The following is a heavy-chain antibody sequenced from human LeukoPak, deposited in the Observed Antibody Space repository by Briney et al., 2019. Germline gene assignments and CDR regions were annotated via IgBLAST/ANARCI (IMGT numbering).Heavy chain of an antibody. J-gene: IGHJ4*02. CDR2: IYYSGST. Sequence: SETLSLTCTVSGGSISSGDYYWSWIRHPPGKGLEWIGYIYYSGSTYYNPSLKSRVTISVDTSKNQFSLKLSSVTAADTAVYYCAREPTVTRDYWGQGTLVTVSS. V-gene: IGHV4-30-4*08. CDR3: AREPTVTRDY. D-gene: IGHD4-17*01. CDR1: GGSISSGDYY.